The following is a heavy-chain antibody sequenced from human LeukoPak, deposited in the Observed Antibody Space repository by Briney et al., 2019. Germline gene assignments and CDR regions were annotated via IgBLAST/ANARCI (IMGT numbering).Heavy chain of an antibody. CDR3: ARNYYDSSGYSDYYYYYMDV. CDR1: GFTFSSYS. D-gene: IGHD3-22*01. V-gene: IGHV3-21*04. CDR2: ISSSSSYI. J-gene: IGHJ6*03. Sequence: GGSLRLSCAASGFTFSSYSMNWVRQTPGKGLEWVSSISSSSSYIYYADSVKGRFTISRDNSWNTLYLQMNSLRAEDTAVYYCARNYYDSSGYSDYYYYYMDVWGKGTTVTISS.